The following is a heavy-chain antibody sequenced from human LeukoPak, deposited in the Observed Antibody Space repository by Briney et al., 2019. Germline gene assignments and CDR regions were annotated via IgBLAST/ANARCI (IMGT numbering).Heavy chain of an antibody. CDR2: ISYDGSNK. V-gene: IGHV3-30*18. CDR1: GFIFSSYG. Sequence: GGSLRLSCAASGFIFSSYGMHWVRQAPGKGLEWVAVISYDGSNKYYADSVKGRFTISRDNSKNTLYLQMNSLRAEDTAVYYCAKASGRDILTGYSESFDYWGQGTLVTVSS. CDR3: AKASGRDILTGYSESFDY. J-gene: IGHJ4*02. D-gene: IGHD3-9*01.